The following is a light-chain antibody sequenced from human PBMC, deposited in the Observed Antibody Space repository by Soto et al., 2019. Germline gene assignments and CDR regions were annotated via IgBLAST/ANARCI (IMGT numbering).Light chain of an antibody. V-gene: IGLV1-47*01. J-gene: IGLJ3*02. CDR3: AAWDDSLSGWV. CDR2: RNN. CDR1: SSNIGSNY. Sequence: QSVLTQPPSASGTPGQRVTISCSGSSSNIGSNYVYWYQQLPGTAPKLLIYRNNQRPSGVTDRFSGSKSGTSASLAISGLRSEDDADYYCAAWDDSLSGWVFGGGTKLTV.